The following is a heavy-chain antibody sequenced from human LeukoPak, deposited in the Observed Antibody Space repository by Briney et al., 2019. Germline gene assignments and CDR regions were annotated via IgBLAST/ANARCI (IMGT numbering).Heavy chain of an antibody. CDR1: GFTFSSYG. CDR2: ISYDGSNK. J-gene: IGHJ4*02. V-gene: IGHV3-30*03. Sequence: QAGGSLRLSCAASGFTFSSYGMHWVRQAPGKGLEWVAVISYDGSNKYYADSVKGRFTISRDNSKNTLYLQMNSLRAEDTAVYYCARGSDDFWSGYLFYYWGQGTLVTVSS. D-gene: IGHD3-3*01. CDR3: ARGSDDFWSGYLFYY.